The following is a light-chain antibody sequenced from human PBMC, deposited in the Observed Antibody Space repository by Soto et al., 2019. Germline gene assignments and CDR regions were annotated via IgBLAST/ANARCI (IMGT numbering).Light chain of an antibody. CDR3: QSYDSSLSGSV. CDR1: SSNIGAGYD. CDR2: GNS. J-gene: IGLJ3*02. V-gene: IGLV1-40*01. Sequence: QSVLTQPPSVSGAPGQRVTISCTGSSSNIGAGYDVHWYQQLPGTAPKLLIYGNSNRPSGVPDRFSGSKSGTSASLAITGHPAEDAADYYCQSYDSSLSGSVFGGGTKLTVL.